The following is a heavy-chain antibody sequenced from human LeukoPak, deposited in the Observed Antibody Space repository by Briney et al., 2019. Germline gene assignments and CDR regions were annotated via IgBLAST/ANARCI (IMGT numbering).Heavy chain of an antibody. CDR3: ARGYRPYNSACLFAS. Sequence: GRSLRLSCAASGFTFSTYTMHWVRQAPGKGLEWVAVIAYDGSYTYYAESVRGRFTFSRDNSKNTLYLQMNSLKPEGTAVYYCARGYRPYNSACLFASWGQGTLVTVSS. D-gene: IGHD6-25*01. J-gene: IGHJ4*02. CDR1: GFTFSTYT. V-gene: IGHV3-30*04. CDR2: IAYDGSYT.